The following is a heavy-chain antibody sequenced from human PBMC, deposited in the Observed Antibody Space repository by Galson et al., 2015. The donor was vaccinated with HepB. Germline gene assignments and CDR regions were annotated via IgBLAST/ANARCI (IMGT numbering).Heavy chain of an antibody. Sequence: SVKVSCKASGYTFTNCGISWVRQAPGQGLEWMGWISAYKGNPHYAQKFQGRVTVTTDPSTTTAYMELRSLSSADTAVYYCAREAQHLVRPLDYWGQGTLVTVSS. CDR1: GYTFTNCG. CDR2: ISAYKGNP. CDR3: AREAQHLVRPLDY. J-gene: IGHJ4*02. D-gene: IGHD6-13*01. V-gene: IGHV1-18*01.